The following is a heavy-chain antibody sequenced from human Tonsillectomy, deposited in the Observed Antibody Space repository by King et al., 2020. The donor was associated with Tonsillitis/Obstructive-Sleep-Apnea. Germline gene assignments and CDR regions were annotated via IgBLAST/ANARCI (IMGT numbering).Heavy chain of an antibody. J-gene: IGHJ4*02. V-gene: IGHV1-3*01. CDR2: INAAKCNT. CDR1: GYTFTDYP. D-gene: IGHD4-11*01. Sequence: VQLVQSGAEVKKPGASVKVSCKASGYTFTDYPIHWVRQAPGEGLVWMGWINAAKCNTKYSQKFQGRVTITRDRSASTAYMERSSLRSADTAVYYCAREGTVTREFDYWGQGTLLTVSS. CDR3: AREGTVTREFDY.